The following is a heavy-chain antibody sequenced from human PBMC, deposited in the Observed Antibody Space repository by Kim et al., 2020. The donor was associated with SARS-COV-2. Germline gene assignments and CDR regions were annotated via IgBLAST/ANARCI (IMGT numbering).Heavy chain of an antibody. CDR2: ISARDGNT. CDR3: ARGAYGDVSFDS. J-gene: IGHJ5*01. Sequence: ASVKVSCKACGYMFTSYGFSWVRQAPGQGLEWLGWISARDGNTKYGQKVQGRVIMTTDTSTNTAYMELWSLRYDDTAMYYCARGAYGDVSFDSWGQRTLVTVAS. V-gene: IGHV1-18*04. D-gene: IGHD4-17*01. CDR1: GYMFTSYG.